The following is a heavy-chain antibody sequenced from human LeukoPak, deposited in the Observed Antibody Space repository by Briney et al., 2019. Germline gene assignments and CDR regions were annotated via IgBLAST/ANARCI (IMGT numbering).Heavy chain of an antibody. CDR2: MNPNSGNA. J-gene: IGHJ5*02. D-gene: IGHD2-15*01. Sequence: ASMKVSCKASGYTFTSYDINWVRQATGQGLEWMGWMNPNSGNAGYAQKFQGRVTMTRNTSISTAYMELSSLRSEDTAVYYCARGVGYCSGGSCYYNWFDPWGQGTLVTVSS. CDR3: ARGVGYCSGGSCYYNWFDP. V-gene: IGHV1-8*01. CDR1: GYTFTSYD.